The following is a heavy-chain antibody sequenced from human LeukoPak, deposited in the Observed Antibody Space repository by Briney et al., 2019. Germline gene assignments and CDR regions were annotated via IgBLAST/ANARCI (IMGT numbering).Heavy chain of an antibody. CDR1: GFTFSSYA. Sequence: GGTLRLSCAASGFTFSSYAMSWVRQAPGKGLEWVSYISSSSSNIAYADSVKGRFTISRDNVKNSLYLQINSLTVEDTSVYYCARGGAARPDYWGQGTLVTVSS. CDR3: ARGGAARPDY. D-gene: IGHD6-6*01. J-gene: IGHJ4*02. CDR2: ISSSSSNI. V-gene: IGHV3-48*04.